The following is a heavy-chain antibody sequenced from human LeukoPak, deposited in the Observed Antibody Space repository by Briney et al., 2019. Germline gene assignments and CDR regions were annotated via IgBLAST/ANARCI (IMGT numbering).Heavy chain of an antibody. CDR3: ARDLKYYYGSGSSHY. Sequence: GGSLRLSCAASGFTFSSYWMSWVRQAPGKGLEWVANIKQDGSEKYYVDSVKGRFTISRDNAKNSLYLQMNSLRAEDTAVYYCARDLKYYYGSGSSHYWGQGTLVIVSS. D-gene: IGHD3-10*01. CDR1: GFTFSSYW. J-gene: IGHJ4*02. V-gene: IGHV3-7*01. CDR2: IKQDGSEK.